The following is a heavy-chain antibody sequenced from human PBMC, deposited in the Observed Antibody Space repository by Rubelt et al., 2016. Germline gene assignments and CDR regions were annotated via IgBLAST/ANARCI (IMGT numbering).Heavy chain of an antibody. CDR2: IYYSGST. CDR1: GGSISSYY. J-gene: IGHJ6*02. Sequence: QVQLQESGPGLVKPSETLSLTCTVSGGSISSYYWSWIRQPPGKGLEWIGYIYYSGSTNYNPSLKSRVTISVGTSKNQFSLKLSSVTAADTAVYYGARQRDYSSYVGYYYYGMDVWGQGTTVTVSS. D-gene: IGHD4-11*01. V-gene: IGHV4-59*08. CDR3: ARQRDYSSYVGYYYYGMDV.